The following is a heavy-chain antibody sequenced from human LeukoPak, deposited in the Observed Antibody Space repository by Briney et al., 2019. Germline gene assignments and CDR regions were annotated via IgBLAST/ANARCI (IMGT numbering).Heavy chain of an antibody. V-gene: IGHV3-74*01. D-gene: IGHD3-10*01. CDR2: LNGAGTRT. CDR3: ARPSFYYGSGSFYLGQ. J-gene: IGHJ4*02. Sequence: GGSLTLSCAASGFSFSSFWMHWVRQVPGQGLMWISRLNGAGTRTTYADSVKGRFTISRDNSKNMVYLQMKSLRAYDTAIYYCARPSFYYGSGSFYLGQWGQGTLVTVSS. CDR1: GFSFSSFW.